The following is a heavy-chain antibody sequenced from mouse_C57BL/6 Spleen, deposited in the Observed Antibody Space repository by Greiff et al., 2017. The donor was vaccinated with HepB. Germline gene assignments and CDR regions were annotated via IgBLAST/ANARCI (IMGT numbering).Heavy chain of an antibody. Sequence: EVKLMESVAELVRPGASVKLSCTASGFNIKNTYMHWVKQRPEQGLEWIGRIDPANGNTKYAPKFQGKATITADTSSNTAYLQLSSLTSEDTAIYCGARPYYGSRSFDYWGQGTTLTVSS. V-gene: IGHV14-3*01. CDR1: GFNIKNTY. CDR3: ARPYYGSRSFDY. D-gene: IGHD1-1*01. CDR2: IDPANGNT. J-gene: IGHJ2*01.